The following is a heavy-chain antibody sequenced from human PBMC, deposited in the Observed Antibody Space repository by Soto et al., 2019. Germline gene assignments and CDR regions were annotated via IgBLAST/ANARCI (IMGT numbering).Heavy chain of an antibody. Sequence: PGGSLRLSCAASGFTFSSYWMSWVRQAPGKGLEWVANIKQDGSEKYYVDSVKGRFTISRDNAKNSLYLQMNSLRAEDTAVYYCAREAEQWLVEGGVLFDYWGQGTLVTVSS. D-gene: IGHD6-19*01. CDR3: AREAEQWLVEGGVLFDY. CDR1: GFTFSSYW. CDR2: IKQDGSEK. J-gene: IGHJ4*02. V-gene: IGHV3-7*01.